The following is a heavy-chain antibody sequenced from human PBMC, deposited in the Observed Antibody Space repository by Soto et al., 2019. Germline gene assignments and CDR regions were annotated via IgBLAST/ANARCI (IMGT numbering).Heavy chain of an antibody. J-gene: IGHJ5*01. V-gene: IGHV1-69*06. CDR3: ATVSPDGWVEPGVVRGYLAT. D-gene: IGHD3-3*01. CDR1: ADSFSSYG. Sequence: QVQLVQSGAEVKEPGSAVKVSCKAPADSFSSYGISWVRQAPGQGLEWMGGIIPIFGTTNYAGKYQCRVTIAADKSTNTSYMLLTSVRSEDTALSYCATVSPDGWVEPGVVRGYLATWGLATLVTVSS. CDR2: IIPIFGTT.